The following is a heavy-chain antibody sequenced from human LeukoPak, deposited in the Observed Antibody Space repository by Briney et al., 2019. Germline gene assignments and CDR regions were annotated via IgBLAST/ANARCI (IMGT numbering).Heavy chain of an antibody. CDR1: GYSVSSNSAA. D-gene: IGHD2-15*01. J-gene: IGHJ4*02. Sequence: SQTLSLTCAISGYSVSSNSAAWNWIRQSPSRGLEWLGRTYYRSKWYNDYAVSVKSRITINPDTSKNQFSLQLNSVTAADTAVYYCATGGSPYRYCSGGSCYSSGEDYWGQGTLVTVSS. CDR2: TYYRSKWYN. CDR3: ATGGSPYRYCSGGSCYSSGEDY. V-gene: IGHV6-1*01.